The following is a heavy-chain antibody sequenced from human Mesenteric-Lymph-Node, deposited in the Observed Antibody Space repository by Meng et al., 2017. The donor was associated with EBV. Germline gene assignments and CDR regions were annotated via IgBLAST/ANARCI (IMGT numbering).Heavy chain of an antibody. J-gene: IGHJ4*02. D-gene: IGHD6-13*01. Sequence: VQLQEALPGRVKPSGTLSLTFSVSGGDISSSSWWSWVRQPPGKGLEWLGEIYHSSGTTNYNPSLKSRVTISLDKSKNQFSLNLSSVTAADTAVYYCARLPPTTGYGTARSYWGQGTLVTVSS. CDR2: IYHSSGTT. CDR1: GGDISSSSW. V-gene: IGHV4-4*02. CDR3: ARLPPTTGYGTARSY.